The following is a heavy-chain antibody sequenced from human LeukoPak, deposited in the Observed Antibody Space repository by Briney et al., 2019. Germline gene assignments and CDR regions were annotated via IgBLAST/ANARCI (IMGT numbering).Heavy chain of an antibody. CDR3: ARDGYGDLFYYYYMDV. V-gene: IGHV3-48*03. CDR1: GFTFSSYE. J-gene: IGHJ6*03. D-gene: IGHD4-17*01. Sequence: GGSLRLSCAASGFTFSSYEMNWVRQAPGKGLEWVSYISSSGSTIYYADSVKGRFTISRDNAKNSLYLQMNSLRAEDTAVYYCARDGYGDLFYYYYMDVWGKGTTVTVSS. CDR2: ISSSGSTI.